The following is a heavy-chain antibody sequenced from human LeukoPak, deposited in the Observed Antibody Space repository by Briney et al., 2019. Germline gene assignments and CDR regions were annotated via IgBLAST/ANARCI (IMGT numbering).Heavy chain of an antibody. CDR3: ARAAARVVAAIDY. D-gene: IGHD2-15*01. CDR2: IIPILGIA. J-gene: IGHJ4*02. CDR1: GATFTSYA. V-gene: IGHV1-69*04. Sequence: SVKVSCTASGATFTSYAISWVRQAPGQGLEWMGRIIPILGIANYAQKFQGRVTITADKSTSTDYMELSSLRSEDTAVYYCARAAARVVAAIDYWGQGTLVTVSS.